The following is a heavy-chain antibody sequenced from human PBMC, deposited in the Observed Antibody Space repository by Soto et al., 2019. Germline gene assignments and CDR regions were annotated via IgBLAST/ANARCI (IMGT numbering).Heavy chain of an antibody. CDR3: ARGRPSTSCWCDAFDI. D-gene: IGHD2-2*01. V-gene: IGHV1-8*01. Sequence: GASVKPSCKACGDRFTSYAMHWVRQAPKQGLEWMGWMNPNSGNTGYAQKFQGRVTMTRNTSISTAYMELSSLRSEDTAVYYCARGRPSTSCWCDAFDIWGQGTMVTVSS. CDR1: GDRFTSYA. J-gene: IGHJ3*02. CDR2: MNPNSGNT.